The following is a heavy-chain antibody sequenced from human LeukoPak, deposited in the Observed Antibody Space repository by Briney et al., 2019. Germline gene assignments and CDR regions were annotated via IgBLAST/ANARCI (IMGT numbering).Heavy chain of an antibody. CDR3: AKDHPPYCSSTSCYPFDY. J-gene: IGHJ4*02. CDR1: GFTFSTYA. Sequence: QPGGSLRLSCAASGFTFSTYAMSWVRQAPGKGLEWVSAIRSSEDSTFYADSVKGRFTISRDNSKNTLYLQMNSLRAEDTAVYYCAKDHPPYCSSTSCYPFDYWGQGTLVTVSS. V-gene: IGHV3-23*01. CDR2: IRSSEDST. D-gene: IGHD2-2*01.